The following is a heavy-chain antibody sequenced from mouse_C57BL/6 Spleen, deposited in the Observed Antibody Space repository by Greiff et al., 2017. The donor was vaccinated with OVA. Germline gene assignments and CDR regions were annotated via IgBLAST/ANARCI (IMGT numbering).Heavy chain of an antibody. D-gene: IGHD1-1*01. CDR2: IHPHSGST. V-gene: IGHV1-64*01. Sequence: QVQLKQPGAELVKPGASVKLSCKASGYTFTSYWMHWVKQRPGQGLEWIGMIHPHSGSTNYNEKFKSKATLTVDKSSSTAYMQLSSLTSEDSAVYYCASYYGSFDYWGQGTTLTVSS. CDR3: ASYYGSFDY. CDR1: GYTFTSYW. J-gene: IGHJ2*01.